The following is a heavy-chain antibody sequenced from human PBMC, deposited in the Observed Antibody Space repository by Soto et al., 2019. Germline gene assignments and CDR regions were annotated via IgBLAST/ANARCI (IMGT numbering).Heavy chain of an antibody. D-gene: IGHD6-13*01. J-gene: IGHJ4*02. CDR1: GFTFSSYG. V-gene: IGHV3-30*18. CDR3: AKDLIAAAGPLDY. CDR2: ISYDGSNK. Sequence: PGGSLRLSCAASGFTFSSYGMHWVRPAPGKGLEWVAVISYDGSNKYYADSVKGRFTISRDNSKNTLYLQMNSLRAEDTAVYYCAKDLIAAAGPLDYWGQGTLVTVSS.